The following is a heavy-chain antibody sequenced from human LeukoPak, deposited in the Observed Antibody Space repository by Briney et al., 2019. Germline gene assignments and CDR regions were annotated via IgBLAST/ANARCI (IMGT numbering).Heavy chain of an antibody. V-gene: IGHV4-30-4*08. J-gene: IGHJ4*02. CDR2: IYYSGST. D-gene: IGHD1-26*01. Sequence: SETLSLTCNVSGGSISSAGYYWSWIRQPPGKGLEWIGYIYYSGSTNYNPSLKSRVTISVDTSKNQFSLKLSSVTAADTAVYYCARLLGGSHSDYWGQGTLVTVSS. CDR1: GGSISSAGYY. CDR3: ARLLGGSHSDY.